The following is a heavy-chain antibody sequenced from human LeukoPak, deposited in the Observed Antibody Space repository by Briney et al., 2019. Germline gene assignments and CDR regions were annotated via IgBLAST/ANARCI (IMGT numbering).Heavy chain of an antibody. J-gene: IGHJ4*02. D-gene: IGHD4-23*01. CDR3: ARAHMTTVVTTGDYFDY. V-gene: IGHV4-39*07. CDR1: GGSISSSSYY. CDR2: IYYSGST. Sequence: PSETLSLTCTVSGGSISSSSYYWGWIRQPPGKGLEWIGSIYYSGSTYYNPSLKSRVTISVDTSKNQFSLKLSSVTAADTAVYYCARAHMTTVVTTGDYFDYWGQGTLVTVSS.